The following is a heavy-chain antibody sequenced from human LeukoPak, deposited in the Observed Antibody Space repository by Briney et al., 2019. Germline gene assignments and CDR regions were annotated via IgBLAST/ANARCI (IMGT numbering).Heavy chain of an antibody. CDR1: GGAISSYNW. D-gene: IGHD5-18*01. CDR3: ARDVGYRGYSYGQAFDY. CDR2: IYHSGTT. J-gene: IGHJ4*02. Sequence: SETLSLTCAVSGGAISSYNWWSWVRQSPGKGLEWIGEIYHSGTTNYNPSLKSRVTISVDNSKNQISLKLSSVTAADTAVYYCARDVGYRGYSYGQAFDYWGQGTLVTVSS. V-gene: IGHV4-4*02.